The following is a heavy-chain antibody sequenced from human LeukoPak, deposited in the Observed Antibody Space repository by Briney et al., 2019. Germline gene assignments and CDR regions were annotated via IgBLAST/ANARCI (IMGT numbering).Heavy chain of an antibody. V-gene: IGHV3-21*01. J-gene: IGHJ4*02. CDR2: ISSSSVYI. Sequence: PGGSLRLSCGASGFTFSSYSLNWVRQAPGKGLEWVSSISSSSVYIYYADSVKGRLTLSRDNAKNSLFLQMNSLRAEDTAVYYCARRSCSGVNCYPDYWGQGTLVTVSS. CDR3: ARRSCSGVNCYPDY. CDR1: GFTFSSYS. D-gene: IGHD2-15*01.